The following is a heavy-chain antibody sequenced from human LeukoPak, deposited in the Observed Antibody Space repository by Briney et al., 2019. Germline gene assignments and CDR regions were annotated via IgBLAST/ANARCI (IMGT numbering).Heavy chain of an antibody. CDR1: GYTFTSYD. D-gene: IGHD3-10*01. V-gene: IGHV1-8*01. CDR3: ARVRRDNYGPDFDY. J-gene: IGHJ4*02. Sequence: VASVKVSCKASGYTFTSYDINWVRQATGQGLEWMGWMNPNSGNTGYAQKFQGRVTMTRNTSISTAYMELSSLRSEDTAVYYCARVRRDNYGPDFDYWGQGTLDTVSS. CDR2: MNPNSGNT.